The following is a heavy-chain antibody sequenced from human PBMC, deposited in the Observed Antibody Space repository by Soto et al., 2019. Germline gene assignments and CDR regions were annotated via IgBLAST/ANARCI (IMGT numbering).Heavy chain of an antibody. V-gene: IGHV3-48*01. CDR1: GFTFSSYS. J-gene: IGHJ4*02. Sequence: GASLRLSCAASGFTFSSYSMNWVRQAPGKGLEWVSYISSSSSTIYYADSVKGRFTISRDNAKNSLYLQMNSLRAEDTAVYYCASLDYYGSGQVDYWGQGTLVTVSS. D-gene: IGHD3-10*01. CDR3: ASLDYYGSGQVDY. CDR2: ISSSSSTI.